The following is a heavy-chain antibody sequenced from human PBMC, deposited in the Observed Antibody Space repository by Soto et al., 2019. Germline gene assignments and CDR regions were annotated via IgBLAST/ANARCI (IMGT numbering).Heavy chain of an antibody. CDR2: IYYIENT. Sequence: QLQLQESGPGLVKPSETLSLTCTVPGGSISSSSNHWGWIRQPPGKGLEWIGNIYYIENTYYNPSLKSRVTISVDTSNNQFSLRLTSVTAAVTAVYFCATHPPYGPLVHWGQGTLVTVSS. CDR3: ATHPPYGPLVH. D-gene: IGHD4-17*01. CDR1: GGSISSSSNH. V-gene: IGHV4-39*01. J-gene: IGHJ4*02.